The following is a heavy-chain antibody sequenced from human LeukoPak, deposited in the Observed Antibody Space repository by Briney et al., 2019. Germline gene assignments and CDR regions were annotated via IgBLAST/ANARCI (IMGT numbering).Heavy chain of an antibody. D-gene: IGHD3-3*01. CDR3: ARERYDFRSGYVDY. Sequence: PGGSLRLSCAASGFTFSSYAMHWVRQAPGKGLEWVAVISYDGSNKYYADSVKGRFTISRDNSKNTLYLQMNSLRAEDTAVYYCARERYDFRSGYVDYWGQGTLVTVSS. CDR2: ISYDGSNK. J-gene: IGHJ4*02. CDR1: GFTFSSYA. V-gene: IGHV3-30-3*01.